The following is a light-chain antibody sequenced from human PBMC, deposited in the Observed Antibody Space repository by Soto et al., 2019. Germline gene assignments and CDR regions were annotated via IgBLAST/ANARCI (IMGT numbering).Light chain of an antibody. J-gene: IGKJ2*01. Sequence: DIQVTQSPSSLSASVGERVTITCRASQTIKSYLNWYQLTPGKAPKLLIFAASSLKSGVPSRFSGHGSATDFTLTINDLQPVDFATYYCQQSFTSARTFGPGTRLEIK. V-gene: IGKV1-39*01. CDR2: AAS. CDR3: QQSFTSART. CDR1: QTIKSY.